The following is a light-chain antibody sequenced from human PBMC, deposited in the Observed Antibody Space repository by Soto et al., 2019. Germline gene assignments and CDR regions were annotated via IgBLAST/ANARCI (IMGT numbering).Light chain of an antibody. J-gene: IGLJ2*01. V-gene: IGLV2-8*01. Sequence: QSALTQPPSASGTPGQSVTISCTGTSSDVGNYNYVSWYQQHPGKAPKLIIYNVSKRPSGVPDRFSGSKSGNTASLTVSGLQAEDEADYHCRSYAGSNIWQVVFGGGTKLTVL. CDR2: NVS. CDR3: RSYAGSNIWQVV. CDR1: SSDVGNYNY.